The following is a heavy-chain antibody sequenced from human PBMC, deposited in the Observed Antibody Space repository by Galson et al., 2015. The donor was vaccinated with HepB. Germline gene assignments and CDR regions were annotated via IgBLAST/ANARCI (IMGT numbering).Heavy chain of an antibody. V-gene: IGHV3-74*01. Sequence: SLRLSCAASGFSLSNYWIHWVRQTPEKGLVWVSRTSFDGTYTGYADSVKGRFTISRDNGRNTVYLQMDSLRAEDTAVYYCAREGYYDSSNYYHPTAFDVWGQGTMVTVSS. CDR1: GFSLSNYW. CDR3: AREGYYDSSNYYHPTAFDV. CDR2: TSFDGTYT. D-gene: IGHD3-22*01. J-gene: IGHJ3*01.